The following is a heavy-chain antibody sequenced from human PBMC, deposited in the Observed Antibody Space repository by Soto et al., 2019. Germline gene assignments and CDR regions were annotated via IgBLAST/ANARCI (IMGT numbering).Heavy chain of an antibody. CDR2: IIPIFGTA. J-gene: IGHJ6*02. CDR1: GGTFSSYA. Sequence: SVKVSCKASGGTFSSYAISWVRQAPGQGLEWMGGIIPIFGTANYAQKFQGRVTITADESTSTAYMELSSLRSEDTAVYYCASPDIVATISRARYYYGMDVWGQGTTVTVSS. D-gene: IGHD5-12*01. CDR3: ASPDIVATISRARYYYGMDV. V-gene: IGHV1-69*13.